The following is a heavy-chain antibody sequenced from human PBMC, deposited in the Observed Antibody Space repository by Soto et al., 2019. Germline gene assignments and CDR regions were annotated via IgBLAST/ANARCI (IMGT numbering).Heavy chain of an antibody. V-gene: IGHV1-18*01. J-gene: IGHJ6*02. CDR1: GYTCSSYG. Sequence: QVQLVQSGAEVKKPGASVKVSCKASGYTCSSYGINCVRQAPGQGLEWLGWVSPYDGYTNYAQILQGRVSMTTDTSTKTAYMEVRSLRSDDTAVYYCARGGYYDSSGSRNYFYGMNVWGQGTTVTVSS. CDR2: VSPYDGYT. D-gene: IGHD3-22*01. CDR3: ARGGYYDSSGSRNYFYGMNV.